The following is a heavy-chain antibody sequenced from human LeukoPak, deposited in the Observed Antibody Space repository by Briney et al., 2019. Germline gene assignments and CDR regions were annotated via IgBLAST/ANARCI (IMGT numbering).Heavy chain of an antibody. J-gene: IGHJ4*02. D-gene: IGHD3-10*01. Sequence: SGTLSLTCAVSGGSISSSNWWSWVRQPPRKGLEWIGEIYHSGSTNYNPSLKSRVTISVDKSKNQFSLKLSSVTAADTAVYYCARLMINYGSGTYFDYWGQGTLVTVSS. V-gene: IGHV4-4*02. CDR1: GGSISSSNW. CDR3: ARLMINYGSGTYFDY. CDR2: IYHSGST.